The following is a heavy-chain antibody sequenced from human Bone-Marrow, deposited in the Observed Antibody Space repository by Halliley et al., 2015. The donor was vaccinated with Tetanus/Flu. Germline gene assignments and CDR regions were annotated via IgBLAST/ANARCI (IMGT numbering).Heavy chain of an antibody. D-gene: IGHD6-19*01. V-gene: IGHV5-51*03. J-gene: IGHJ4*02. CDR3: LRRRGGAWYFDF. CDR2: IYPADSDT. CDR1: GYDFTNHW. Sequence: QLVQSGAEVRKSGESLKISCKGSGYDFTNHWIAWVRQMPGRGLEWMGIIYPADSDTSYSPSFEGQVTMSADKSISTAYPQWSTLKASDTAMYYCLRRRGGAWYFDFWGQGTLVTVSS.